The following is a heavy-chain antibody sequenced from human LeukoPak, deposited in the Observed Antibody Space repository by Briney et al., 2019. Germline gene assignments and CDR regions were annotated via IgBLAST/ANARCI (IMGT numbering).Heavy chain of an antibody. J-gene: IGHJ4*02. V-gene: IGHV3-11*06. CDR3: ARNYEEWLRILDY. Sequence: GGSLRLSCAASGFTFSGYYMSWIRQAPGKGLEWVSYISSSSSYTNYADSVKGRFTISRDNAKNSLYLQMNSLRAEDTAVYYCARNYEEWLRILDYWGQGTLVTVSS. CDR1: GFTFSGYY. CDR2: ISSSSSYT. D-gene: IGHD5-12*01.